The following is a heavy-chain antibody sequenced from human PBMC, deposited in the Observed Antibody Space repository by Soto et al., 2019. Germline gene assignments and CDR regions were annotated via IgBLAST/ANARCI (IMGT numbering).Heavy chain of an antibody. V-gene: IGHV2-5*02. CDR1: VFSVSTSGVG. Sequence: SSPTLVKPTQTLTLTCTFSVFSVSTSGVGVAWIRQPPGKALEWLALIYWDDDKRYSPFLQSRLTITKDTSKNQVVLTMTNMDPVDTATYYCIQSRCGGDCLQSYASYYYYGMDVWGQGTTVTVSS. J-gene: IGHJ6*02. CDR2: IYWDDDK. CDR3: IQSRCGGDCLQSYASYYYYGMDV. D-gene: IGHD2-21*02.